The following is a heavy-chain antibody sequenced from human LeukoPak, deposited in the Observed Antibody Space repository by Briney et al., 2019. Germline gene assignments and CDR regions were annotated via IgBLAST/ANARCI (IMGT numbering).Heavy chain of an antibody. CDR1: GFTFSSYS. CDR3: ARVLGAVAAASAFDI. J-gene: IGHJ3*02. V-gene: IGHV3-21*01. D-gene: IGHD6-19*01. Sequence: GGSLRLSCAASGFTFSSYSMNWVRQAPGKGLEWVSSISSSSSYIYYADSVKGRFTISRDNDKNSLYLQMNSLRAEDTAVYYCARVLGAVAAASAFDIWGQGTMVTVSS. CDR2: ISSSSSYI.